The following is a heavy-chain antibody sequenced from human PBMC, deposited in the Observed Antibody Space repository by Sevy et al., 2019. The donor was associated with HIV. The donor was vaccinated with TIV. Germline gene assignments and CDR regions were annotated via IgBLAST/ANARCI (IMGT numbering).Heavy chain of an antibody. CDR3: ARDALPYYYDSSGSNWFDP. CDR1: GGTFSSYA. V-gene: IGHV1-69*13. D-gene: IGHD3-22*01. CDR2: IIPIFGTA. Sequence: ASVKVSCKASGGTFSSYAISWVRQAPGQGLEWMGGIIPIFGTANYAQKFQGRVTITADESTSTAYMERGSLRSEDTAVYYCARDALPYYYDSSGSNWFDPWGQETLVTVS. J-gene: IGHJ5*02.